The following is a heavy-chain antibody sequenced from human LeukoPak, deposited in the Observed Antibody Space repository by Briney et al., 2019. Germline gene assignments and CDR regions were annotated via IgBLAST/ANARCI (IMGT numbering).Heavy chain of an antibody. V-gene: IGHV1-2*02. D-gene: IGHD2-2*01. CDR1: GYTFTGYY. CDR2: NNPNRGST. J-gene: IGHJ5*02. CDR3: ARDKDCSSTSCYFLFDP. Sequence: ASVMVSCKASGYTFTGYYMHWVRQAPGQGLERMGWNNPNRGSTNYAQKSQGRVYMISDTSNSTSYLELSRPRSDDTSVYCCARDKDCSSTSCYFLFDPWGQGTLVTVSS.